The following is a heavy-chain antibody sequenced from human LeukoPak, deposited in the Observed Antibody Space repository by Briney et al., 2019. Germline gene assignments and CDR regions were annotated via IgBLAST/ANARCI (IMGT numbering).Heavy chain of an antibody. J-gene: IGHJ4*02. D-gene: IGHD3-22*01. CDR3: AKDSVYYDNSSYPY. Sequence: GGSLRLSCAASGFTFSSYVMHWVRQAPGKGLEWVAIISYDGSNEYYADSVKGRFTISRDNSKNTLYLQMNSLRAEDTAVYYCAKDSVYYDNSSYPYWGQGTLVTVSS. CDR1: GFTFSSYV. CDR2: ISYDGSNE. V-gene: IGHV3-30*04.